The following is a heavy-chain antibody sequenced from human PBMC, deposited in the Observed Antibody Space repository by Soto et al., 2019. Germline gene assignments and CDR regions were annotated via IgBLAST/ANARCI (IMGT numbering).Heavy chain of an antibody. D-gene: IGHD1-20*01. CDR1: GFTFSSYG. Sequence: HPGGSLRLSCAASGFTFSSYGMHWVRQAPGKGLEWVAVIWYDGSNKYYADSVKGRFTISRDNSKNTLYLQMNSLRAEDTAVYYCARSPITGTRTGGADYWGQGTLVTVSS. V-gene: IGHV3-33*01. J-gene: IGHJ4*02. CDR2: IWYDGSNK. CDR3: ARSPITGTRTGGADY.